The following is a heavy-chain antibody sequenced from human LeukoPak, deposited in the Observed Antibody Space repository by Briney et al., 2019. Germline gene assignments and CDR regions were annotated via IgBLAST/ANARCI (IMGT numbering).Heavy chain of an antibody. V-gene: IGHV1-18*01. CDR3: ATQYYYDSSGYYGERYYFDY. D-gene: IGHD3-22*01. CDR1: GYTFTSYG. Sequence: WASVKVSCKASGYTFTSYGISWVRQAPGQGLEWMGWISAYNGNTNYAQELQGRVTMTTDTSTSTAYMELRSLRSDDTAVYYCATQYYYDSSGYYGERYYFDYWGQGTLVTVSS. J-gene: IGHJ4*02. CDR2: ISAYNGNT.